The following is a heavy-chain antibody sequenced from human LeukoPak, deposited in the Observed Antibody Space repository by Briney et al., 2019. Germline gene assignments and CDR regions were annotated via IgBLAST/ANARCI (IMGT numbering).Heavy chain of an antibody. CDR2: VNPNSGDT. J-gene: IGHJ4*02. CDR1: GYSFTTYD. CDR3: AKSHDYSNYIFEF. D-gene: IGHD4-11*01. Sequence: GASVKVSCKASGYSFTTYDIHWVRQAPGRGPEWMGWVNPNSGDTGSPQNFQGRVTITRNSSINTAYMELSSLTSEDTAVYYCAKSHDYSNYIFEFWGQGTLVTVSS. V-gene: IGHV1-8*03.